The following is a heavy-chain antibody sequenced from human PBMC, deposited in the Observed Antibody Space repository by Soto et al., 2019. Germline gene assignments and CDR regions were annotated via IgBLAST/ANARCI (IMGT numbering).Heavy chain of an antibody. D-gene: IGHD1-7*01. J-gene: IGHJ5*02. CDR1: GFTFSDHA. V-gene: IGHV3-23*01. CDR2: IIGSGSRT. CDR3: AKGFTGNYPYGFHP. Sequence: PGGSLRLSCTASGFTFSDHAMTWVRQAPGRGLEWVSTIIGSGSRTYYADSVKGRFTISRDNSKNTLYLQMNSLRAEDTALHHCAKGFTGNYPYGFHPWGQGTLVTVSS.